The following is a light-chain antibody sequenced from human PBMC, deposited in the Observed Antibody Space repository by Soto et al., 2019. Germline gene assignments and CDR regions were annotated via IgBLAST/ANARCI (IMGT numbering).Light chain of an antibody. V-gene: IGKV3-20*01. CDR2: GAS. Sequence: EIVLTQSPGTLSLSPGERATLSGRSSQSVSSSYLAWYQQKPGQAPRLLIYGASSRATGIQDRLSGSGYGTDLNINISRLPTEDFETYYCQQANSFPITFGPGTRMDIK. CDR1: QSVSSSY. J-gene: IGKJ5*01. CDR3: QQANSFPIT.